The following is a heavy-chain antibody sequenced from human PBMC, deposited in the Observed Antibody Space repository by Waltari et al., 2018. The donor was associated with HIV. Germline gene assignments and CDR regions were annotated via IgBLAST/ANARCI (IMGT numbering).Heavy chain of an antibody. V-gene: IGHV2-5*01. D-gene: IGHD1-26*01. J-gene: IGHJ3*02. CDR1: GFSLSTTGVG. CDR2: LYWNDGR. CDR3: AHIHGYYYNDEVGAFDT. Sequence: QSTLKESGPTLVKPTQTLTLTCTFSGFSLSTTGVGVGWLRQPPGKALEWRAVLYWNDGRRYSRSLRNRLIITKDTSKNQVVRTMTDMDPVDTATYFCAHIHGYYYNDEVGAFDTWGQGTMVTVSS.